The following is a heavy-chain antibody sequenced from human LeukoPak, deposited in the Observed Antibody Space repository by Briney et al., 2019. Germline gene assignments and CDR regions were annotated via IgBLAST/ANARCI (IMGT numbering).Heavy chain of an antibody. D-gene: IGHD6-19*01. CDR1: GFTFSSYE. CDR2: ISSGSTI. CDR3: ARESIAVAGAPFDY. V-gene: IGHV3-48*03. Sequence: XRLSCAASGFTFSSYEMNWVRQAPGKGLEWVSYISSGSTIYDTDSVRGRFTISRDNAKNSLYLQMNSLRAEDTAVYYCARESIAVAGAPFDYWGQGTLVTVSS. J-gene: IGHJ4*02.